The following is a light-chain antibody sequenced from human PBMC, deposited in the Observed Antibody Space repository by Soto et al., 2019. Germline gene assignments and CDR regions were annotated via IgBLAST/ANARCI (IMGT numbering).Light chain of an antibody. V-gene: IGKV3-20*01. CDR2: GAS. J-gene: IGKJ5*01. CDR3: QQYGSSPPIT. CDR1: QSVSSSY. Sequence: TQSPGTLSLSPGERATLSCRASQSVSSSYLAWYQQKPGQAPRLLIYGASSRATGIPDRFSGSGSGTDFTRTISRLEPEDFAVYYCQQYGSSPPITFGQGTRLEIK.